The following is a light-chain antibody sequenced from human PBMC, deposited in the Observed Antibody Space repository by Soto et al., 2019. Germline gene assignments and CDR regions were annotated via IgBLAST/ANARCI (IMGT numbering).Light chain of an antibody. CDR3: QQYYTYST. CDR2: TAS. V-gene: IGKV1-5*03. J-gene: IGKJ1*01. CDR1: QSIRSW. Sequence: DVQMTQSPSTLSASVGDRVTITCRASQSIRSWLAWYQQKPGIAPKLLIYTASTLDSGVPSRFSGSGSGTEFTLTISSLQPDDFATYYCQQYYTYSTFGQGTKVEIK.